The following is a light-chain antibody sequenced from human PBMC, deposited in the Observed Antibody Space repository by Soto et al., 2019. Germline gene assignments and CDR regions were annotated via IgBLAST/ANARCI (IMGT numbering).Light chain of an antibody. CDR1: QSVTSNY. CDR3: QQYGTSPLT. CDR2: GAS. V-gene: IGKV3-20*01. J-gene: IGKJ2*01. Sequence: EIVLTQSPGTLSLSPGERATLSCRASQSVTSNYLAWYQHQPGQAPRLLIYGASSRATGLPDRFSGSGAGTDFALTISRLEPEDFAVYYCQQYGTSPLTFGHGTKLELK.